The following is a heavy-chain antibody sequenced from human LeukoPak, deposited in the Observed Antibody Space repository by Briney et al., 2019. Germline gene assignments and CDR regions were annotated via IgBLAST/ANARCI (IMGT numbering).Heavy chain of an antibody. J-gene: IGHJ4*02. Sequence: SVKVSCKASGRTFSSYAISWVRQAPGQGLEWMGGIIPIFGTANYAQKFQGRVTITTDESTSTAYMELSSLRSEDTAVYYCARGGRIGDYGDDDFYFDYWGQGTLVTVSS. CDR1: GRTFSSYA. CDR2: IIPIFGTA. D-gene: IGHD4-17*01. V-gene: IGHV1-69*05. CDR3: ARGGRIGDYGDDDFYFDY.